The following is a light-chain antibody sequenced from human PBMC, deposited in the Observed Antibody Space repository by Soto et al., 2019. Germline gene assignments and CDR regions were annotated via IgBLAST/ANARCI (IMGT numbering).Light chain of an antibody. CDR3: SSYTSSNTGV. J-gene: IGLJ3*02. Sequence: QAVVTQPASVSGSPGHSITISCTGTSSDVGAYDYVSWYQQHPGKAPKLMISEVSNRPSGVSDRFSGSKSGNTASLTISGLQADDEADYYCSSYTSSNTGVFGGGTKVTVL. CDR1: SSDVGAYDY. CDR2: EVS. V-gene: IGLV2-14*01.